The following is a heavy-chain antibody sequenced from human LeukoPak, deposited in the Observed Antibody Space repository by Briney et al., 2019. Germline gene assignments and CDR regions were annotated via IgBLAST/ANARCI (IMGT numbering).Heavy chain of an antibody. J-gene: IGHJ6*03. CDR2: IYRGGST. CDR1: GFTVSTNY. V-gene: IGHV3-53*05. CDR3: ARSISDSSDWKQYYYYMDV. D-gene: IGHD6-19*01. Sequence: GGSLRLSCAVSGFTVSTNYMNWVRQAPGKGLEWVSVIYRGGSTYYIDSVKGRFTISRDNSKNTLYLQINSLRAEDTAVYYCARSISDSSDWKQYYYYMDVSGKGTTVTVSS.